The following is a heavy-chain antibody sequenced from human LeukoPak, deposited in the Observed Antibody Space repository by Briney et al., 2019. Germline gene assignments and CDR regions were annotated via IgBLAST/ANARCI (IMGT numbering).Heavy chain of an antibody. CDR2: IKQDGSEK. J-gene: IGHJ3*02. V-gene: IGHV3-7*03. D-gene: IGHD4-17*01. CDR3: AKDLTYYGDYVYAFDI. CDR1: GFTFSSYW. Sequence: GGSLRLSCAASGFTFSSYWMSWVRQAPGKGLEWVANIKQDGSEKYYVDSVKGRFTISRDNAKNSLYLQMNSLRAEDTAVYYCAKDLTYYGDYVYAFDIWGQGTMVTVSS.